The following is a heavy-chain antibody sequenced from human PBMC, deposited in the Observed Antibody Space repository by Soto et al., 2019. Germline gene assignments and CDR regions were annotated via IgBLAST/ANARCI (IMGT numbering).Heavy chain of an antibody. D-gene: IGHD1-20*01. CDR3: ARGTVSGSSFTADFDY. J-gene: IGHJ4*02. Sequence: PPATLSLTCTVPGNSISRYYWSRIRLPAWKRLAWPWRGYTSGGTCYNPSLKRRVSISVDPSKNRFSLRLTSVTAADTALYYCARGTVSGSSFTADFDYWGQGTLVSVSS. CDR2: GYTSGGT. V-gene: IGHV4-4*07. CDR1: GNSISRYY.